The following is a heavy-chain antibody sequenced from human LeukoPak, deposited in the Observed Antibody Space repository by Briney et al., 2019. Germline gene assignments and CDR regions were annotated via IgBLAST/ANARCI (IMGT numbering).Heavy chain of an antibody. Sequence: SETLSLPCTVSGVPISSYYWSWIPQPPGKGLEWIGYIYYSGSTNYKPSLKSRVTISVDTSKNQFSLKLSSVTAADMAVYYCARGGYYGSGNDFRFDPWGQGTLVTVSS. D-gene: IGHD3-10*01. V-gene: IGHV4-59*01. CDR3: ARGGYYGSGNDFRFDP. CDR2: IYYSGST. J-gene: IGHJ5*02. CDR1: GVPISSYY.